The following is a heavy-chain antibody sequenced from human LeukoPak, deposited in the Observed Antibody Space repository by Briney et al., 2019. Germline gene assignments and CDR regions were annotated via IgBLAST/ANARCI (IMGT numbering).Heavy chain of an antibody. CDR2: ISSSSSYI. CDR1: GFTFSSYS. D-gene: IGHD6-13*01. CDR3: VRDPYSSSWLRGDAFDI. V-gene: IGHV3-21*01. J-gene: IGHJ3*02. Sequence: PGGSLRLSCAASGFTFSSYSMNWVRQAPGKGLEWVSSISSSSSYIYYADSVKGRFTISRDNAKNSLYLQMNSLRAEDTAVYYCVRDPYSSSWLRGDAFDIWGQGTVVTVSS.